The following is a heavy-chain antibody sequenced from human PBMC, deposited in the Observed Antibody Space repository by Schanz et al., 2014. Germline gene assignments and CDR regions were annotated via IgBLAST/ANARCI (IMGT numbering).Heavy chain of an antibody. J-gene: IGHJ5*02. D-gene: IGHD3-10*01. CDR3: ARTLVNGSRKWFVP. CDR1: GASVSSFY. CDR2: VYATGRT. Sequence: QVQLQESGPGLVKPSETLSLTCAVSGASVSSFYWSWIRQPAGKGLEWIGHVYATGRTKYNPSLKSRVTMSVDTSQKQLPLKLTSVTAADTAVYYCARTLVNGSRKWFVPWGPGTQVTVSS. V-gene: IGHV4-4*07.